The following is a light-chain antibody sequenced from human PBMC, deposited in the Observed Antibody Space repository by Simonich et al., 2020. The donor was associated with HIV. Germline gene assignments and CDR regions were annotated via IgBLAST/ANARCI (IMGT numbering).Light chain of an antibody. CDR1: SSDVGDYNY. CDR2: DVR. CDR3: LSYTTSSTI. J-gene: IGLJ2*01. V-gene: IGLV2-14*03. Sequence: QSALTQPASVSGSPGQSITISCTGISSDVGDYNYVSWYQQHPGTAPKLILYDVRNRPAGVSNRFSGFKSGNTASLTISGLQAEDEAAYYCLSYTTSSTIFGGGTKLTVL.